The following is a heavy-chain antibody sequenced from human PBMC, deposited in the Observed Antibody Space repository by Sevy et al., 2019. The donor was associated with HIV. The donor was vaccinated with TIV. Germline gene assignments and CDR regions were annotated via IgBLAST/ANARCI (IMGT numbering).Heavy chain of an antibody. J-gene: IGHJ4*02. CDR3: TTRFSYDFWSGYSQSPPPSLDY. Sequence: GESLKISCAASGFTFSNAWMSWVRQAPGKGLEWVGRIKSKTDGGTTDYAAPVKGRFTISRDDSKNTLYLQMNSLKTEDTAVYYCTTRFSYDFWSGYSQSPPPSLDYWGQGTLVTVSS. V-gene: IGHV3-15*01. D-gene: IGHD3-3*01. CDR2: IKSKTDGGTT. CDR1: GFTFSNAW.